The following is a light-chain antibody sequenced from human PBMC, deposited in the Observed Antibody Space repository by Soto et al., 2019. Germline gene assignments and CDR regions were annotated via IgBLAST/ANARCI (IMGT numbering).Light chain of an antibody. V-gene: IGLV2-14*01. CDR2: DVT. Sequence: QSALTQPASVSGSPGQSITISCTGTSSDVGGYNYVSWYQQHPGKAPKLLIYDVTNRPSGVSNRFSGSKSGNTASLTISGLQAEDEADYYCSSYAGSGTYVFGTGTKVTVL. J-gene: IGLJ1*01. CDR3: SSYAGSGTYV. CDR1: SSDVGGYNY.